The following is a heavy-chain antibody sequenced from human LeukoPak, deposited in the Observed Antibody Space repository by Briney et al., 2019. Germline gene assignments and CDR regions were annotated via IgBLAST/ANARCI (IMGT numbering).Heavy chain of an antibody. CDR3: ARDPFNPDCSSTSCPDAFDI. Sequence: GASVKVSCKASGYTFTSYAMHWVRQAPGQRLEWMGWINAGNGNTKYSQKFQGRVTITRDTSAGTAYMELSSLRSEDTAVYYCARDPFNPDCSSTSCPDAFDIWGQGTMVTVSS. CDR1: GYTFTSYA. CDR2: INAGNGNT. V-gene: IGHV1-3*01. J-gene: IGHJ3*02. D-gene: IGHD2-2*01.